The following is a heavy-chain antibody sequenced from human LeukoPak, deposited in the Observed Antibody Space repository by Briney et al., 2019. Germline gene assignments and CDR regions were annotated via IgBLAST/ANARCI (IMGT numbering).Heavy chain of an antibody. CDR1: GFTFSSYS. CDR3: ARDVLRGYYWAFGY. CDR2: ISSSSSYI. J-gene: IGHJ4*02. V-gene: IGHV3-21*01. D-gene: IGHD3-22*01. Sequence: PGGSLRLSCAASGFTFSSYSMNWVRQAPGKGLEWVSSISSSSSYIYYADSVKGRFTISRDNAKNSPYLQMNSLRAEDTAVYYCARDVLRGYYWAFGYWGQGTLVTVSS.